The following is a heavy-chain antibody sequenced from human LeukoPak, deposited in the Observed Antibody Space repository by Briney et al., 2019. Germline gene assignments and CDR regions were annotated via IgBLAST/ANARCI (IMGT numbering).Heavy chain of an antibody. V-gene: IGHV1-2*02. CDR3: ARAERSSTSCSDYYYYYMDV. D-gene: IGHD2-2*01. Sequence: ASVKVSCKASGYTFTGYYMHWVRQAPGQGLEWMGWINPNSGGTNYAQKFQGRVTMTRDTSISTAYMELSRLRSDDTAVYYCARAERSSTSCSDYYYYYMDVWGKGTTVTVSS. CDR2: INPNSGGT. CDR1: GYTFTGYY. J-gene: IGHJ6*03.